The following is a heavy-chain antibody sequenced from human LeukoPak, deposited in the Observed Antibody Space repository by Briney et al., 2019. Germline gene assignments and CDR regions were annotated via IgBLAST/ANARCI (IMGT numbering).Heavy chain of an antibody. CDR3: ARVYGIVPDYYFDY. Sequence: SVKVSCKASGGTFSSYAISWVRQAPGQGLEWMGGIIPIFGTANYAQKFQGRVTITADESTSTAYMELSILRSEDTAVYYCARVYGIVPDYYFDYWGQGTLVTVSS. CDR2: IIPIFGTA. J-gene: IGHJ4*02. V-gene: IGHV1-69*13. D-gene: IGHD2/OR15-2a*01. CDR1: GGTFSSYA.